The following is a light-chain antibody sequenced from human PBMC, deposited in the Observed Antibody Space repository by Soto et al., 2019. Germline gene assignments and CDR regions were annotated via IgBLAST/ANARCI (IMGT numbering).Light chain of an antibody. J-gene: IGLJ2*01. CDR2: DVS. V-gene: IGLV2-14*01. CDR3: SSHRSNRDVL. Sequence: QSVLTQPASVSGSPGQSITISCTGTSSDVGGYNFVSWYQQHPGKAPKLMIYDVSNRPSGVSNRFSGSKSGNTASLTISGLQAEDEADYYCSSHRSNRDVLFGGGTKVTVL. CDR1: SSDVGGYNF.